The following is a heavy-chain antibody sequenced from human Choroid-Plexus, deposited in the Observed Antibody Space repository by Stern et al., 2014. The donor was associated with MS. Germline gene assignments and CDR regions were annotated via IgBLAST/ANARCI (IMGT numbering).Heavy chain of an antibody. CDR2: VSYDGSNK. V-gene: IGHV3-30*18. D-gene: IGHD2/OR15-2a*01. J-gene: IGHJ5*02. Sequence: QVQLVESGGGVVQPGRPLRLSCVASGFTLGSCAMHWVRQAPGKGLEWVAGVSYDGSNKYYADSVKGRFTISRDNSQNTLHMQMSSLRPEDTAVYYCAKDRQYLTYFFDHWGQGSLVTVSS. CDR3: AKDRQYLTYFFDH. CDR1: GFTLGSCA.